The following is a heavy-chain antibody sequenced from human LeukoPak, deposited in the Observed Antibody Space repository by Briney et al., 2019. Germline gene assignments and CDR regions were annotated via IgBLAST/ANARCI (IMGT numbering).Heavy chain of an antibody. V-gene: IGHV3-23*01. CDR3: ATDQAGDPYYYYYIDV. CDR1: GFTFTSYD. J-gene: IGHJ6*03. D-gene: IGHD7-27*01. Sequence: GGSLRLSCAASGFTFTSYDMSWVRQAPGKGLEWVSAIRASGGSTYYADSVKGRFTISRDNSKNTLYLQMTSLRAEDTAVYYCATDQAGDPYYYYYIDVWGKGTTVTVSS. CDR2: IRASGGST.